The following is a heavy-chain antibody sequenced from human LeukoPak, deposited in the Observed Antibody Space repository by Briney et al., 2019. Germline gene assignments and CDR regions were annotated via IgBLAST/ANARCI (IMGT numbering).Heavy chain of an antibody. Sequence: PGGSLRLSCAASGFTFSTYRMSWGRQAPGKGLERVSYISSNTSTIYYADSVKGRFTISIDNAKDSLYLQMNSLRAEDTAMYYCARGDSWNTYYNWGQGTLVTVSS. D-gene: IGHD3-10*01. V-gene: IGHV3-48*01. J-gene: IGHJ4*02. CDR2: ISSNTSTI. CDR1: GFTFSTYR. CDR3: ARGDSWNTYYN.